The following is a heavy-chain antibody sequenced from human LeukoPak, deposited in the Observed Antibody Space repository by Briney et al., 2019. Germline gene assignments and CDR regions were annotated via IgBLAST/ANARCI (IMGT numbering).Heavy chain of an antibody. CDR3: ARVLEDWSDAFDI. J-gene: IGHJ3*02. CDR1: GGSISSSSYY. Sequence: SETLSLTCTVSGGSISSSSYYWGWIRQPPGKGLEWIGSIYYSGSTYYNPSLKSRVTISVDTSKNQFSLKLSSVTAADTAVYYCARVLEDWSDAFDIWGQGTMVTVSS. D-gene: IGHD3/OR15-3a*01. V-gene: IGHV4-39*07. CDR2: IYYSGST.